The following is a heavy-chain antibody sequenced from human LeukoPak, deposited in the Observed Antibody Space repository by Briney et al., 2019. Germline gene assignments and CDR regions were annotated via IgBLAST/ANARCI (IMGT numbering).Heavy chain of an antibody. CDR3: ARDYIVVVVPAGYGMDV. Sequence: GGSLRLSCAASGFTFSSYGMHWVRQAPGKGLEWVAVIWYDGSNKYYADSVKGRFTTSRDNSKNTLYLQMNSLRAEDTAVYYCARDYIVVVVPAGYGMDVWGQGTTVTVSS. V-gene: IGHV3-33*01. D-gene: IGHD2-15*01. J-gene: IGHJ6*02. CDR1: GFTFSSYG. CDR2: IWYDGSNK.